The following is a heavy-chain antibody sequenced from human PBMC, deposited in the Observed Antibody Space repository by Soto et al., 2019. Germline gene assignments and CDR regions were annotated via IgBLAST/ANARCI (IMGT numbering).Heavy chain of an antibody. V-gene: IGHV1-69*13. D-gene: IGHD2-2*01. J-gene: IGHJ6*02. CDR3: ARALVEDIVVVPAAIEINYYYYGMDV. CDR1: GGTFSSYA. CDR2: IIPIFGTA. Sequence: SSVKVSCKDSGGTFSSYAISWVRQAPGRGLEWMGGIIPIFGTANYAQKFQGRVTITADESTSTAYMELSSLRSEDTAVYYCARALVEDIVVVPAAIEINYYYYGMDVWG.